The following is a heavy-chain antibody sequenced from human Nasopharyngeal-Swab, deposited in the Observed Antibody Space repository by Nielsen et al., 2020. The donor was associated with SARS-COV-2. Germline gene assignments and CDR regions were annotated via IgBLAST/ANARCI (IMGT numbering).Heavy chain of an antibody. J-gene: IGHJ4*02. V-gene: IGHV4-34*09. D-gene: IGHD4-17*01. CDR2: VSYSWTA. CDR1: GESLSGYY. CDR3: ARDESGDYLGLPFDY. Sequence: SQTLSLTCGVYGESLSGYYWGWIRQSPQKGLEWIGTVSYSWTANYNPSLNSRVTISVDTSKNQFSLKLISVTAADTAVYYCARDESGDYLGLPFDYWGQGTLVTVSS.